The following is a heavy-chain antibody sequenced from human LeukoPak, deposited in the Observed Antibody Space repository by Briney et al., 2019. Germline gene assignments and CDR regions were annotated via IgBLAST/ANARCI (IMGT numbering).Heavy chain of an antibody. Sequence: ASVKVSCKASGYTFTSYYMHWVRQAPGQGLEWMGWINPNSGGTNYAQKFQGRGTMTRDTSISTAYMELSRLRSDDTAVYYCARDRWELLLLYFQHWGQGTRVTVSS. CDR1: GYTFTSYY. D-gene: IGHD1-26*01. CDR2: INPNSGGT. V-gene: IGHV1-2*02. J-gene: IGHJ1*01. CDR3: ARDRWELLLLYFQH.